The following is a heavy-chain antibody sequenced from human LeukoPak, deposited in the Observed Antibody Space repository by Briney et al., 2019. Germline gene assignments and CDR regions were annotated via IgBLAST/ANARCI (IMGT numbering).Heavy chain of an antibody. V-gene: IGHV4-31*11. CDR1: GGSFSAYY. D-gene: IGHD5-12*01. CDR2: IYYSGGT. Sequence: SETLSLTCAVYGGSFSAYYWTWIRQHPGKGLEWIGHIYYSGGTYYNPSLKSRVTISVDTSKTQFSLKLSSVTAADTAVYYCARDRVVATIPDAFDIWGQGTMVTVSS. CDR3: ARDRVVATIPDAFDI. J-gene: IGHJ3*02.